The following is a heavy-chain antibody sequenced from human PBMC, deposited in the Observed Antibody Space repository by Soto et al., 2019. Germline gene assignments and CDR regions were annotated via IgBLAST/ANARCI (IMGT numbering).Heavy chain of an antibody. J-gene: IGHJ6*03. CDR2: TYYKSKWFN. Sequence: QVQLQLSGPGLMKPSQTLSLTCAISGDSVSSNIAGWNWVRQTPSRGLEWLGRTYYKSKWFNNYTVYVKSPTTINPDTSQNPFSLQLDSGTPEDTAVYYCARGAWDDVSGHYYMDVWGKGTTVTVSS. CDR3: ARGAWDDVSGHYYMDV. D-gene: IGHD5-12*01. V-gene: IGHV6-1*01. CDR1: GDSVSSNIAG.